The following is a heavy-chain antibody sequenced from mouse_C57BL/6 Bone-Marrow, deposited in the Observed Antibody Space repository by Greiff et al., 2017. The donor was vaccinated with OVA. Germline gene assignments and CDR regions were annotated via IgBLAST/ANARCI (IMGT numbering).Heavy chain of an antibody. CDR1: GYTFTSYV. J-gene: IGHJ3*01. CDR2: IYPRSGNT. D-gene: IGHD2-5*01. Sequence: QVQLQESGAELARPGASVKLSCKASGYTFTSYVISWVKQRTGQGLEWIGEIYPRSGNTYYNEKFKGKATLTADKSSSTAYMELRSLTSEDSAVYFCARRDYSKGGFAYWGQGTLVTVSA. CDR3: ARRDYSKGGFAY. V-gene: IGHV1-81*01.